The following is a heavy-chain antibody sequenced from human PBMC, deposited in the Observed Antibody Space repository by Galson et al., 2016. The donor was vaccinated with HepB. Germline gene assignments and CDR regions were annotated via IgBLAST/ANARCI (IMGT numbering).Heavy chain of an antibody. CDR3: ATWGFTLGVHH. J-gene: IGHJ5*02. CDR1: GFTFSRYA. Sequence: SLRLSCAASGFTFSRYAMHWVRQAPGQGLEWVAGMSDNGSNKYYADSVKGRVTISRDNSEHTLYLQMNSLRTEATAMYSCATWGFTLGVHHWGQGILFPSPQ. V-gene: IGHV3-30-3*01. CDR2: MSDNGSNK. D-gene: IGHD3-16*01.